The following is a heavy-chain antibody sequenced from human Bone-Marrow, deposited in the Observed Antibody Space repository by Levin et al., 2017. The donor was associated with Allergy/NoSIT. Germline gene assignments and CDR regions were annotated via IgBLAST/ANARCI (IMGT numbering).Heavy chain of an antibody. V-gene: IGHV4-61*08. J-gene: IGHJ4*02. Sequence: PSETLSLTCTVSGASVSSGAYYWSWIRQPPGKGLEWIGYIHNSGGTNYTPSLKSRVTISEDTSKNQFSLILRSVTAADTAMFYCATNSGWYRHDHRGQGTLVTVSS. CDR1: GASVSSGAYY. CDR2: IHNSGGT. D-gene: IGHD6-19*01. CDR3: ATNSGWYRHDH.